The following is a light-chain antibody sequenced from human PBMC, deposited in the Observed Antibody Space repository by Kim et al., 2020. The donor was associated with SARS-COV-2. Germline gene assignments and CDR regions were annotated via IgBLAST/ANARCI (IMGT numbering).Light chain of an antibody. CDR1: ISGSKS. CDR2: YDS. CDR3: QVWDSSSDHV. J-gene: IGLJ1*01. V-gene: IGLV3-21*04. Sequence: APGKTARITCGGNISGSKSVPWYQQKPGQAPVLVIYYDSDRPSGTPERFSGSNSGNTATLTISRVEAGDEADYYCQVWDSSSDHVFGTGTKVTVL.